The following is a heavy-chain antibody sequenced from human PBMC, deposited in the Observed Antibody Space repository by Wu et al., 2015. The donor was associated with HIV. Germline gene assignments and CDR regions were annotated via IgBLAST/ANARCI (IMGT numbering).Heavy chain of an antibody. D-gene: IGHD3-22*01. J-gene: IGHJ4*02. Sequence: QMQLVQSGAEVKKTGSSVKVSCKASGYTFTYRYLHWVRQAPGQALEWMGWITPFNGNTNYAQKFQDRVTITRDRSMSTAYMELSSLRSEDTAMYYCASRRYDSYYFDHWGQGTLVTVSS. CDR2: ITPFNGNT. V-gene: IGHV1-45*02. CDR1: GYTFTYRY. CDR3: ASRRYDSYYFDH.